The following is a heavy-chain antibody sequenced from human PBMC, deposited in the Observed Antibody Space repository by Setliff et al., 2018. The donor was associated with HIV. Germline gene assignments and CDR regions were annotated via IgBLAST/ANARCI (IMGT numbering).Heavy chain of an antibody. CDR3: ARPEPYGDYGY. CDR1: GGSFSGYY. D-gene: IGHD4-17*01. J-gene: IGHJ4*02. V-gene: IGHV4-34*01. CDR2: INHSGST. Sequence: SETLSLTCAVYGGSFSGYYWNWIRQPPGKGLEWIGEINHSGSTKFNPSLKSRVTISVDTSKNQFSLKMTSVTAADTAVYYCARPEPYGDYGYWGQGTLVTVSS.